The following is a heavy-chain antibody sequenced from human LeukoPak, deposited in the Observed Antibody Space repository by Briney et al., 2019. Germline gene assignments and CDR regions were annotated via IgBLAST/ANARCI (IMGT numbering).Heavy chain of an antibody. CDR3: ARDRYYDSNGGEDYFDY. Sequence: ASVKVSCKASGGTFSSYAISWVRQAPGQGLEWMGGIIPIFGTANYAQKFQGRVTITTDESTSTAYMELSSLRSEDTAVYYCARDRYYDSNGGEDYFDYWGQGTLVTVSS. CDR2: IIPIFGTA. CDR1: GGTFSSYA. J-gene: IGHJ4*02. V-gene: IGHV1-69*05. D-gene: IGHD3-22*01.